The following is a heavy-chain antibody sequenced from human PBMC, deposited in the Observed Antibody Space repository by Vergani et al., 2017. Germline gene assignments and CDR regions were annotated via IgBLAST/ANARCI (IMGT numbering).Heavy chain of an antibody. CDR2: INPNSGGT. Sequence: QVQLVQSRAEVKKPGASVKVSCKASGYTFTDYFMHWVRQAPGQGLEWMGWINPNSGGTNYAQKLQGRVTMTRDTSISTAYMELSNLRSDDTAVYYCARVGTSSNRDYFDYWGQGTLVTVSS. V-gene: IGHV1-2*02. J-gene: IGHJ4*02. CDR1: GYTFTDYF. CDR3: ARVGTSSNRDYFDY. D-gene: IGHD2-2*01.